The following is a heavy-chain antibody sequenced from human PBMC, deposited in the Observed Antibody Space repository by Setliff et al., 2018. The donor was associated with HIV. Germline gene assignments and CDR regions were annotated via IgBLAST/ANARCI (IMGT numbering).Heavy chain of an antibody. CDR1: GFSFSNYA. D-gene: IGHD3-10*01. CDR3: ARVSRGTVIRGVILIGYFDY. Sequence: GSLRLSCAASGFSFSNYAMSWVRQAPGKGLEWVSSISGSGSSTYYADSEKGRFTISRDNSKSTVYMQMKSLRAEDTAVYYCARVSRGTVIRGVILIGYFDYWGQGTLVTVSS. V-gene: IGHV3-23*01. CDR2: ISGSGSST. J-gene: IGHJ4*02.